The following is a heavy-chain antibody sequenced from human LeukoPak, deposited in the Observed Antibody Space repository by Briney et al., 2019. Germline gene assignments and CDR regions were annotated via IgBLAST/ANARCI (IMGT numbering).Heavy chain of an antibody. CDR1: GYIFANYW. CDR3: ARRQAVTGAPFGY. Sequence: GESLKISCKGFGYIFANYWIGWVRQMPGKGLEWMGVMYAGGSDSRYSPSFEGQVTMSVDASINTAYLQWSSLKASDTAIYFCARRQAVTGAPFGYWGQGILVTVSS. D-gene: IGHD4-17*01. V-gene: IGHV5-51*01. CDR2: MYAGGSDS. J-gene: IGHJ4*02.